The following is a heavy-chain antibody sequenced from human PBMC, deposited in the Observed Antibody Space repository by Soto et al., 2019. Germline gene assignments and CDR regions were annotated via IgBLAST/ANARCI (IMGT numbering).Heavy chain of an antibody. V-gene: IGHV4-59*12. CDR1: GGSISTYY. CDR3: ARDKITGLFDY. CDR2: IYDSVTT. D-gene: IGHD2-8*02. Sequence: LSLTCTVSGGSISTYYWSWIRQPPGKGLEWIGYIYDSVTTNYNPSLKSRVTISVDRSNNQFSLRLRSVTAADTAVYYCARDKITGLFDYWGQGTLVSVAS. J-gene: IGHJ4*02.